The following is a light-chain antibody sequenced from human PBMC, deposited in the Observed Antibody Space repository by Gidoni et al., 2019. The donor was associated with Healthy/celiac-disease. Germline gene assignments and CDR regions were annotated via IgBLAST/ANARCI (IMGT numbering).Light chain of an antibody. CDR1: QSVSSSY. CDR2: GAS. J-gene: IGKJ4*01. V-gene: IGKV3-20*01. Sequence: EIVLTQSPGTLSLSPGERATLSCRASQSVSSSYLAWYQQKPGQAPRLRIYGASSRATGIPDRFSGSGSGTDFTRTISRLEPEDFAGYYCQQYGSSPLTFGGGTKVEIK. CDR3: QQYGSSPLT.